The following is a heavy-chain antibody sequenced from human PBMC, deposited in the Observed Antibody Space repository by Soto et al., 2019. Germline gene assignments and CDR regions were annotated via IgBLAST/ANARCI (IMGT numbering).Heavy chain of an antibody. V-gene: IGHV3-21*01. Sequence: EVQLVESGGGLVKPGGSLRLSCAASGFTFSSYSMNWVRQAPGKGLEWVSSISSSSRYIYYADSVKGRFTISRDNAKNALYLQMNSLRAEDTAVYYWARGTYYYDSSGYYAYWGQGNLVTVSS. CDR2: ISSSSRYI. CDR1: GFTFSSYS. CDR3: ARGTYYYDSSGYYAY. J-gene: IGHJ4*02. D-gene: IGHD3-22*01.